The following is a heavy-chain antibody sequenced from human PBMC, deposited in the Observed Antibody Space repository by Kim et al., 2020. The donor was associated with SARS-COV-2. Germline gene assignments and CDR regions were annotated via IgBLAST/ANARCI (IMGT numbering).Heavy chain of an antibody. D-gene: IGHD4-17*01. V-gene: IGHV1-3*01. CDR3: ARDRFTVTTIDY. Sequence: KYSQKFQGRVTITSDTSASTAYMELSSLRSEDTAVYYCARDRFTVTTIDYWGQGTLVTVSS. J-gene: IGHJ4*02.